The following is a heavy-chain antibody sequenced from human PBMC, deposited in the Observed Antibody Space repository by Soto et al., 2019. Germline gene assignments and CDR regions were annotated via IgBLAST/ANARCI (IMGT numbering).Heavy chain of an antibody. J-gene: IGHJ6*02. CDR2: IYHSGST. V-gene: IGHV4-4*02. CDR3: AREEKGGYYDSSGYHYYGMDV. D-gene: IGHD3-22*01. CDR1: GGSISSSNC. Sequence: SETLSLTCAVSGGSISSSNCCSWVRQPPGKGLEWIGEIYHSGSTNYNPSLKIRVTISVDKSKNQFSLKLSSVTAADTAVYYCAREEKGGYYDSSGYHYYGMDVWGQGTTVT.